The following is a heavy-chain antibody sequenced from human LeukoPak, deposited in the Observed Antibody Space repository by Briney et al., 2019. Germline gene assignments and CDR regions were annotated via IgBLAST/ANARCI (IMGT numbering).Heavy chain of an antibody. J-gene: IGHJ4*02. CDR1: GNYW. CDR2: ISPTGSTT. Sequence: GGSLRLSCAASGNYWMHWARQLPGKGLVWVSRISPTGSTTSYADSVKGRFTVSRDNAKNTLYLQVNNLRAEDTAVYYCARGPNSNWSGLDFWGQGTLLTVSS. D-gene: IGHD6-6*01. CDR3: ARGPNSNWSGLDF. V-gene: IGHV3-74*01.